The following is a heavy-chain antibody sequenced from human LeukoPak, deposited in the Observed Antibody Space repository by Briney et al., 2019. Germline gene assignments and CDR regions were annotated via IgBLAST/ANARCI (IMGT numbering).Heavy chain of an antibody. Sequence: GGSLRLSCAASGFTFSSYAMSWVRQAPVKGLEWVSAISGSGGSTYYADSVKGRFTISRDNSKNTLYLQMNSLRAEDTAVYYCAKDSSSIYCSGGSCYTDYGDSFDYWGQGTLVTVSS. CDR2: ISGSGGST. D-gene: IGHD2-15*01. V-gene: IGHV3-23*01. J-gene: IGHJ4*02. CDR3: AKDSSSIYCSGGSCYTDYGDSFDY. CDR1: GFTFSSYA.